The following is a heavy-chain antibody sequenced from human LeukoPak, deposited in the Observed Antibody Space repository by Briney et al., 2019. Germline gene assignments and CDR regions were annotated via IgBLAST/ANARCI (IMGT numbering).Heavy chain of an antibody. CDR3: ARRAGEYSHPYDY. D-gene: IGHD2/OR15-2a*01. Sequence: GGSLRLSCTVSGFTVSSNSMSWVRQAPGKGLEWVSFIYSGGNTHNSDSVKGRFATSRDNSKNTLYLQMNSLRAEDTAVYYCARRAGEYSHPYDYWGQGTLVTVSS. J-gene: IGHJ4*02. V-gene: IGHV3-53*01. CDR1: GFTVSSNS. CDR2: IYSGGNT.